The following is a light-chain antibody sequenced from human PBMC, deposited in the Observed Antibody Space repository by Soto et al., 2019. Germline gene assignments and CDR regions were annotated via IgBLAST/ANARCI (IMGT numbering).Light chain of an antibody. V-gene: IGKV3-15*01. CDR1: QTVSRS. Sequence: EVVLSQSPATLSVSPGERATLSCRASQTVSRSLAWYQQRPGQAPRLLIYGASTRATGVSDRFSGSGSGTDFTLTISSLQSEDFAVYYCQQRNDWPITFGQGTRLEIK. CDR2: GAS. J-gene: IGKJ5*01. CDR3: QQRNDWPIT.